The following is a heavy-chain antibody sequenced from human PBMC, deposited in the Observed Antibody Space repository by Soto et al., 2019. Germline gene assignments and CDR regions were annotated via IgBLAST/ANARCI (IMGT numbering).Heavy chain of an antibody. Sequence: ASVKVSCKAAGYTFTSNDINWVRQATGQGLERLGWMNPNSGNTGYAQKFQGRVTMTRNTSISTAYMELTSLRSEDTAMYYCARGLSCSSLSCPYYFDYRGQGALVTVSS. CDR3: ARGLSCSSLSCPYYFDY. V-gene: IGHV1-8*01. CDR2: MNPNSGNT. J-gene: IGHJ4*02. CDR1: GYTFTSND. D-gene: IGHD2-2*01.